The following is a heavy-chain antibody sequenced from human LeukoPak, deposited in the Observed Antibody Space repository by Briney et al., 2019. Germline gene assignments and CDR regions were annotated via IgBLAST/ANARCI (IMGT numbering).Heavy chain of an antibody. CDR1: GFPVSTNY. J-gene: IGHJ4*02. CDR2: IKQDGSDK. CDR3: ARTTILDY. D-gene: IGHD4-17*01. Sequence: GGSLRLSCAASGFPVSTNYMTWVRQAQGKGLEWVATIKQDGSDKHYVDSVKGRFIISRDNAKNSLYLQMNSLRAEDTAVYYCARTTILDYWGQGTLVTVSS. V-gene: IGHV3-7*01.